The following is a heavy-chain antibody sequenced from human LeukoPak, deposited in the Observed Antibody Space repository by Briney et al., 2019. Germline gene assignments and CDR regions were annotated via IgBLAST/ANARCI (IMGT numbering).Heavy chain of an antibody. D-gene: IGHD2-15*01. V-gene: IGHV4-39*01. CDR1: GGSVSSSSYH. CDR2: VFYSGST. J-gene: IGHJ4*02. CDR3: ARLWSTDCSGGSCPHQPNY. Sequence: PSETLSLTCTVSGGSVSSSSYHWGWIRQPPGKGLEWIGSVFYSGSTYSNPSLKSRVTMSVDTSKNQFSLKLSSVIAADTAVYYCARLWSTDCSGGSCPHQPNYWGQGTLVTVSS.